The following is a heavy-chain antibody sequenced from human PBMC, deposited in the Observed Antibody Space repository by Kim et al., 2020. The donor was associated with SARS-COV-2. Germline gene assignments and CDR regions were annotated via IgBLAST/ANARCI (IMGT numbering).Heavy chain of an antibody. J-gene: IGHJ2*01. D-gene: IGHD3-22*01. V-gene: IGHV4-39*07. Sequence: SETLSLTCTVSGGSISSSSYYWGWIRQPPGKGLEWIGSIYYSGSTYYNPSLKSRVTISVDTSKNQFSLKLSSVTAADTAVYYCAFEVPIFEYYYDSSGYPYYWYFDLWGRGTLVTVSS. CDR1: GGSISSSSYY. CDR2: IYYSGST. CDR3: AFEVPIFEYYYDSSGYPYYWYFDL.